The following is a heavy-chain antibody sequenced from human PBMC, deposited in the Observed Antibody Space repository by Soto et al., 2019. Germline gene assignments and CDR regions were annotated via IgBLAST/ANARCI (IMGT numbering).Heavy chain of an antibody. Sequence: ASVKVSCKASGYTYISYSMHWVRQAPGQRLEWMGWINVGNGNTKYSQNFQGRVTINQDTSASTAYMELSSLTSEDTAVYYCARENWGRGSSGLSPGGRGTLVPVS. V-gene: IGHV1-3*01. CDR3: ARENWGRGSSGLSP. CDR2: INVGNGNT. CDR1: GYTYISYS. D-gene: IGHD1-26*01. J-gene: IGHJ5*02.